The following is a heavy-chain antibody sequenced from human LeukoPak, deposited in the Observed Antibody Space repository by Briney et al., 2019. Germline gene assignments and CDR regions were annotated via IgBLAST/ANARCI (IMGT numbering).Heavy chain of an antibody. CDR2: INTNTGNP. CDR1: GYTFTTYA. Sequence: ASVKVSCKTSGYTFTTYAINWVRQAPGQGLEWMGWINTNTGNPTYAQGFTGRFVFSLDTSVSTTYLQISSLKAEDTAIYYCARSNNDGDYLGVGFDYWGQGALVTVSS. CDR3: ARSNNDGDYLGVGFDY. V-gene: IGHV7-4-1*02. D-gene: IGHD4-17*01. J-gene: IGHJ4*02.